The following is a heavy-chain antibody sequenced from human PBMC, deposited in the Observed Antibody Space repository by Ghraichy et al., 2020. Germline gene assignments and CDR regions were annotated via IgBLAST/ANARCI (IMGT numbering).Heavy chain of an antibody. Sequence: ASVKVSCKASGYIFSSFGITWVRQAPGQGLEWLGWIGVKNGDTNYEQKFQGRVTLTTDTYTKTVYMELRSLRTDDTAVYYCARDMGEKLSLDYWGQGTLVTVSS. CDR2: IGVKNGDT. D-gene: IGHD3-16*01. J-gene: IGHJ4*02. V-gene: IGHV1-18*01. CDR1: GYIFSSFG. CDR3: ARDMGEKLSLDY.